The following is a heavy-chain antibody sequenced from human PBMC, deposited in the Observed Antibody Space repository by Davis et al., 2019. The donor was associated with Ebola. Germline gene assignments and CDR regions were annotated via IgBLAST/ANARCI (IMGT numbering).Heavy chain of an antibody. CDR1: GFTFSSYG. D-gene: IGHD1-26*01. V-gene: IGHV3-30*03. Sequence: GESLKISCAASGFTFSSYGMHWVRQAPGKGLEWVAVISYDGSNKYYADSVKGRFTISRDNSKNTLYLQMNSLRAEDTAVYYCARDSGYSGSYYRRYYYYGMDVWGKGTTVTVSS. CDR3: ARDSGYSGSYYRRYYYYGMDV. J-gene: IGHJ6*04. CDR2: ISYDGSNK.